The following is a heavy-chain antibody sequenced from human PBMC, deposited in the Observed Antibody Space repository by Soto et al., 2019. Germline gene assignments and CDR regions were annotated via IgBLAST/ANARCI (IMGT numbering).Heavy chain of an antibody. V-gene: IGHV3-48*03. D-gene: IGHD5-18*01. Sequence: EVQLVESGGGLVQPGGSLRLSCAASGFSFSNYEMNCVRQAPGKGLEWVSFISSSNTTYYADSVTGRFTFSRDNAKNSLSLQMNSLRGEDTAVYYCARGYTFGYGFDYWGQGTLVTVSS. CDR1: GFSFSNYE. CDR2: ISSSNTT. J-gene: IGHJ4*02. CDR3: ARGYTFGYGFDY.